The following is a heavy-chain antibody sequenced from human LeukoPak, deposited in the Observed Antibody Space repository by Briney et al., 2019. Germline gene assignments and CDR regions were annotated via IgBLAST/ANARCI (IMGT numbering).Heavy chain of an antibody. J-gene: IGHJ6*03. Sequence: SGTLSLTCTVSGYSISSGYYWGWIRQPAGKGLGWIGRIYTSGSTNYNPSLKSRVTISVDTSKNQFSLKLSSVTAEDTAVYYCARDRGTLVRGSRRGYDGYYYYMDVWGKGTTVTISS. CDR3: ARDRGTLVRGSRRGYDGYYYYMDV. V-gene: IGHV4-61*02. D-gene: IGHD3-10*01. CDR2: IYTSGST. CDR1: GYSISSGYY.